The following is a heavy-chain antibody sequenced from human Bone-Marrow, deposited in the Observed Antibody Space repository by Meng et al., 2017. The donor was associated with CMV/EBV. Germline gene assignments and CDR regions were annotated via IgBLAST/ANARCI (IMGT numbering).Heavy chain of an antibody. D-gene: IGHD2-2*01. CDR3: ASTARYCSSTSCYLGY. J-gene: IGHJ4*02. V-gene: IGHV3-69-1*02. Sequence: GESLKISCAASGFTFSDYYMNWVRQAPGKGLEWVSSISSSSTIYYADSVKGRFTISRDNAKNSLYLQMNSLRAEDTAVYYCASTARYCSSTSCYLGYWGQGTLVTVSS. CDR2: ISSSSTI. CDR1: GFTFSDYY.